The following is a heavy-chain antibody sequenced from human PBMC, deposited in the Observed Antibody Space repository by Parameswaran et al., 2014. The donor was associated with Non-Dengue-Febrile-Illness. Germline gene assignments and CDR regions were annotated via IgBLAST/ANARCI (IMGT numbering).Heavy chain of an antibody. CDR1: ISVA. J-gene: IGHJ6*02. Sequence: ISVARWIRQSPSRGLEWLGRTYYRSKWYNDYAVSVKSRITINPDTSKNQFSLQLNSVTPEDTAVYYCARAALLWFRERYGAGDYYYYGMDVWGQGTTVTVSS. CDR2: TYYRSKWYN. D-gene: IGHD3-10*01. V-gene: IGHV6-1*01. CDR3: ARAALLWFRERYGAGDYYYYGMDV.